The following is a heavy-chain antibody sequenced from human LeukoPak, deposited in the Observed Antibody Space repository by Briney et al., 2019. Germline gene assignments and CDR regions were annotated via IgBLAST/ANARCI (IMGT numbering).Heavy chain of an antibody. CDR1: GFTFSSNW. J-gene: IGHJ4*02. Sequence: GGSLRLSCAASGFTFSSNWMHWVRQAPGKGLVWVSHISTDARTITYADFVKGRFTISRDNAKNSLYLQLNSLRAEDTAVYYCARSRFYFDYWGQGTLVTVSS. CDR3: ARSRFYFDY. CDR2: ISTDARTI. V-gene: IGHV3-74*01.